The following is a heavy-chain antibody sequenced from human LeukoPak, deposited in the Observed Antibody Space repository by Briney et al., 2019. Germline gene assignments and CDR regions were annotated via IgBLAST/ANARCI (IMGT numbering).Heavy chain of an antibody. CDR1: GFTFSNAW. CDR2: IYPGDSDT. D-gene: IGHD3-10*01. J-gene: IGHJ4*02. V-gene: IGHV5-51*01. CDR3: ARLRGGVRGVIIRNTYFDY. Sequence: SGGSLRLSCAVSGFTFSNAWMSWVRQAPGKGLEWMGIIYPGDSDTRYSPSFQGQVTISADKSISTAYLQWSSLKASDTAMYYCARLRGGVRGVIIRNTYFDYWGQGTLVTVSS.